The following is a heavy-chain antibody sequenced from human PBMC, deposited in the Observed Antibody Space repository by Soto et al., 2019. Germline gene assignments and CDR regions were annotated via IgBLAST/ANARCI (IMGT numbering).Heavy chain of an antibody. CDR2: IYYSGST. V-gene: IGHV4-39*01. D-gene: IGHD3-16*02. CDR1: GGSIRSSGDY. CDR3: ARLYGLDAFDI. Sequence: SETLSLTCTVSGGSIRSSGDYWGWIRQPPGKGLEWIGSIYYSGSTYYNPSLKSRVTISVDTSENQFSLKLSSVTAADTAVYYCARLYGLDAFDIWGQGTMVTVSS. J-gene: IGHJ3*02.